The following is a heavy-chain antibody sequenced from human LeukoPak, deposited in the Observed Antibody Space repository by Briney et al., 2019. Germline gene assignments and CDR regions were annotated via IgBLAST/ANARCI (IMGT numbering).Heavy chain of an antibody. J-gene: IGHJ4*02. CDR2: IIPIFGTA. V-gene: IGHV1-69*13. Sequence: ASVQVSCKASGGTFSSYAISWVRQAPGQGLEWMGGIIPIFGTANYAQKFQGRVTITADESTSTAYMELSSLRSEDTAVYYCARSLPTYDSSGYYSSDFDYWGQGTLVTVSS. D-gene: IGHD3-22*01. CDR3: ARSLPTYDSSGYYSSDFDY. CDR1: GGTFSSYA.